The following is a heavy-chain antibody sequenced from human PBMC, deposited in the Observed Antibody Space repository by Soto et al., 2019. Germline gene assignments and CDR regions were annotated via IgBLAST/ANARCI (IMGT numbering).Heavy chain of an antibody. CDR3: ATTPEDILTGYYEYYFDY. J-gene: IGHJ4*02. CDR1: GYSFTDYH. D-gene: IGHD3-9*01. Sequence: GASVKVSCKASGYSFTDYHIHWVRQAPGQGLEWLGRINPKSGGTSTAQKFQGCVTMTTDTSISTAYMELSSLRSEDTAVYYCATTPEDILTGYYEYYFDYWGQGTLVTVSS. V-gene: IGHV1-2*04. CDR2: INPKSGGT.